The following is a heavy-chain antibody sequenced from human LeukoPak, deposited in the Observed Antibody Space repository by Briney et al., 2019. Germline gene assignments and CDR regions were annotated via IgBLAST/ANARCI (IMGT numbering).Heavy chain of an antibody. Sequence: PSETLSLTCAVYGGSFSGYYWSWNRQPPGKGLEWNGEINHSGSTNYNPSLTSRVTISGETSKDQFSLKLRSVTAADTAVYYCAREALVPPSRIHCSSTSCHRGRPKNWFDPWGQGTLVTVSS. J-gene: IGHJ5*02. CDR2: INHSGST. V-gene: IGHV4-34*01. CDR3: AREALVPPSRIHCSSTSCHRGRPKNWFDP. CDR1: GGSFSGYY. D-gene: IGHD2-2*01.